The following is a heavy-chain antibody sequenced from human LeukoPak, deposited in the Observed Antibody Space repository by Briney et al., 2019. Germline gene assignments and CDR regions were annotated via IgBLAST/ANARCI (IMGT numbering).Heavy chain of an antibody. D-gene: IGHD1-26*01. CDR1: GFTFSSYA. CDR2: ISYDGSNK. V-gene: IGHV3-30-3*01. J-gene: IGHJ4*02. Sequence: PGGSLRLSCAASGFTFSSYAMHWVRQAPGKGLEWVAVISYDGSNKYYADSVKGRFTISRDNSKNTLYLQMNSLRAEDTAVYYCARSFSGSYYPPVDYWGQGTLVTVSS. CDR3: ARSFSGSYYPPVDY.